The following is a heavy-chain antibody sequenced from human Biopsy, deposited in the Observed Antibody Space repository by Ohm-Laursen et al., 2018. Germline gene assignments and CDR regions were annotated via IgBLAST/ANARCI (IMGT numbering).Heavy chain of an antibody. CDR3: AKDRYNFTPIGGFSMDV. CDR1: GFRFSNNG. CDR2: IFYDGSNT. D-gene: IGHD1-1*01. Sequence: SLRLSCAASGFRFSNNGMHWVRQAPGKGLEWVAFIFYDGSNTYYADSVKGRFTISRDNSRDTLYLQMSSLRAEDTAVYYCAKDRYNFTPIGGFSMDVWGQGTTVTVSS. V-gene: IGHV3-30*18. J-gene: IGHJ6*02.